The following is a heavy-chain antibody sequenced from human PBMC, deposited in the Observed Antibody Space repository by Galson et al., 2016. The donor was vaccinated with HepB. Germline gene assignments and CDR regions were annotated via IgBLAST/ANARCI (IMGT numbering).Heavy chain of an antibody. CDR1: GFTFSTYA. CDR2: ISHDSGSE. CDR3: VNRADYSGCDNGFQY. J-gene: IGHJ4*02. V-gene: IGHV3-23*01. Sequence: SLRLSCAGSGFTFSTYAMSWVRQAPGKGLEWVSGISHDSGSEFYGDSVKGRFTIYRDNSKNTVYLELNSLTAEDTAIYHCVNRADYSGCDNGFQYWGRGALVTVSS. D-gene: IGHD5-12*01.